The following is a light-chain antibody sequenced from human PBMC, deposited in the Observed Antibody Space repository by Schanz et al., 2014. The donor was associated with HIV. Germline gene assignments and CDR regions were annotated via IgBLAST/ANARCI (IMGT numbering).Light chain of an antibody. J-gene: IGLJ1*01. CDR1: SGDVGSYNY. CDR3: CSYTTTSTYV. Sequence: QSALTQPASVSGSPGQSISISCTGTSGDVGSYNYVSWYQQHLGKAPKLMIYDVSNRPSGVSSRFSGSKSGNTASLTISGLQAEDEADYYCCSYTTTSTYVFGAGTKLTVL. V-gene: IGLV2-14*03. CDR2: DVS.